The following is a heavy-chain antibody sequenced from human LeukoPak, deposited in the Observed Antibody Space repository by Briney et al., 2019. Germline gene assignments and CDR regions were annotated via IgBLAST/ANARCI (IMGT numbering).Heavy chain of an antibody. D-gene: IGHD5-18*01. Sequence: ASVKVSCKASGYTFTSHGISWVRQAPGQGLEWMGWVSTYNGNTNYVPKYQGRVTMTTDTSTSTAYMELRSLRSDDTAVYYCARDVDTATDQINDYWGEGAPVTVSS. CDR3: ARDVDTATDQINDY. CDR1: GYTFTSHG. J-gene: IGHJ4*02. V-gene: IGHV1-18*04. CDR2: VSTYNGNT.